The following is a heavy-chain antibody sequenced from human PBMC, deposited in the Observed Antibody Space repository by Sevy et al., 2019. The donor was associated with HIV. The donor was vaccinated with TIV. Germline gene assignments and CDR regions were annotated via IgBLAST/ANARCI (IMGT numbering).Heavy chain of an antibody. Sequence: ASVKVSCKASGYTFTTYAINWVRQAPGQGLEWLGWISAYRGNTHYAQKLQDRVTMTTDTSTTTAYMELRSLRFDDTAVYYCARELIRGVTYGMDVWGQGTTVTVSS. CDR1: GYTFTTYA. J-gene: IGHJ6*02. V-gene: IGHV1-18*01. CDR2: ISAYRGNT. D-gene: IGHD3-10*01. CDR3: ARELIRGVTYGMDV.